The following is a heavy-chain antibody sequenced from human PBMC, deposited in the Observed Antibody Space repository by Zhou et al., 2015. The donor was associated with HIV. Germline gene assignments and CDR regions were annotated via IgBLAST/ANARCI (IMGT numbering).Heavy chain of an antibody. CDR1: GGTFSSYA. V-gene: IGHV1-69*12. D-gene: IGHD3-3*01. J-gene: IGHJ5*02. CDR3: ARVTTRLRFLEWPVGWFDP. CDR2: IIPIFGTA. Sequence: QVQLVQSGAEVKKPGSSVKVSCKASGGTFSSYAISWVRQAPGQGLEWMGGIIPIFGTANYAQKFQGRVTITADESTSTAYMELSSLRSEDTAVYYCARVTTRLRFLEWPVGWFDPWGQGTLVTVSS.